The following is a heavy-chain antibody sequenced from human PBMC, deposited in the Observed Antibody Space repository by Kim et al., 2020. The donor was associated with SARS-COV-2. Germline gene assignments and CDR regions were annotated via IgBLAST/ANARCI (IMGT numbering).Heavy chain of an antibody. V-gene: IGHV3-49*02. J-gene: IGHJ4*02. Sequence: GGTTEYAASVKGRFTISRDDSKSIAYLQMNSLKTEDTAVYYCTRGTPRDYWGQGTLVTVSS. CDR2: GGTT. CDR3: TRGTPRDY.